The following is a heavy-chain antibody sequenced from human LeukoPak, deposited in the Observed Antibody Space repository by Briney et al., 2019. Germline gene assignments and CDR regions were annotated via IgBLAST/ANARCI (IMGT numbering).Heavy chain of an antibody. CDR2: IIPIFGTA. V-gene: IGHV1-69*06. CDR1: GGTFSSYA. CDR3: ARDLRIVSGSYLDY. D-gene: IGHD1-26*01. Sequence: SVKVSCKASGGTFSSYAISWVRQAPGQGLEWMGGIIPIFGTANYAQKFQGRVTITADKSTSTAYMELNSLRAEDTAIYYCARDLRIVSGSYLDYWGQGTLVTVSS. J-gene: IGHJ4*02.